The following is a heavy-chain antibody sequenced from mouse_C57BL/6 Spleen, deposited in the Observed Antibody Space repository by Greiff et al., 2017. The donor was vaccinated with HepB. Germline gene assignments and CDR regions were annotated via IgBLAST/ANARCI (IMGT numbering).Heavy chain of an antibody. J-gene: IGHJ4*01. CDR3: ARMGYGNYDYAMDY. D-gene: IGHD2-10*02. CDR1: GFTFSDYG. CDR2: ISSGSSTI. Sequence: EVKLQESGGGLVKPGGSLKLSCAASGFTFSDYGMHWVRQAPEKGLEWVAYISSGSSTIYYADTVKGRFTISRDNAKNTLFLQMTSLRSEDTAMYYCARMGYGNYDYAMDYWGQGTSVTVSS. V-gene: IGHV5-17*01.